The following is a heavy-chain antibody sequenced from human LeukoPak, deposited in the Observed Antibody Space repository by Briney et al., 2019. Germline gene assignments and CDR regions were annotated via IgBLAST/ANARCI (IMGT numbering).Heavy chain of an antibody. CDR1: GGSISSYY. J-gene: IGHJ4*02. D-gene: IGHD6-13*01. Sequence: KPSETLSLTCTVSGGSISSYYWSWIRQPPGKGLEWIGYIYYSGSTNYNPSLKSRVTISVDTSKNQFSLKLSSVTAADTAVYYCARGYSSSWSKVLDYWGQGTLVTVSS. CDR2: IYYSGST. CDR3: ARGYSSSWSKVLDY. V-gene: IGHV4-59*12.